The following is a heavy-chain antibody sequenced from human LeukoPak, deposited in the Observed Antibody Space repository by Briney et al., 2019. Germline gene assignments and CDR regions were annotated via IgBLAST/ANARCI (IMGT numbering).Heavy chain of an antibody. Sequence: SETLSLTCTVSGGSISSYYGSWIRQPPGKGLEWIGYIYYTGSPNYNPSLKSRVTISVDTSKNQFSLKLNSVTAADTAVYYCARRRIAASGTDFDYWRQGTLVTVSS. V-gene: IGHV4-59*01. D-gene: IGHD6-13*01. CDR1: GGSISSYY. J-gene: IGHJ4*02. CDR2: IYYTGSP. CDR3: ARRRIAASGTDFDY.